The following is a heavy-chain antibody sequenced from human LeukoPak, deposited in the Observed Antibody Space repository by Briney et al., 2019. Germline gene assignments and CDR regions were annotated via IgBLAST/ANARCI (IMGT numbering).Heavy chain of an antibody. J-gene: IGHJ4*02. CDR1: GFTFSSYG. D-gene: IGHD3-22*01. Sequence: GRSLRLSGAASGFTFSSYGMHWVRQAPGKGLEWVAVIWYDGSNKYYADSVKGRFTISRDNSKNTLYLQMNSLRAEDTAVYYCAKDLYYYDSSGYFDYWGQGTLVTVSS. CDR3: AKDLYYYDSSGYFDY. CDR2: IWYDGSNK. V-gene: IGHV3-33*06.